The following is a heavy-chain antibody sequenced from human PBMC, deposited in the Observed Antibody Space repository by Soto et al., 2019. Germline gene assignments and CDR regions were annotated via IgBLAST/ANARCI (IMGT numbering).Heavy chain of an antibody. Sequence: SVKVSCKASGGTFSSYAISWVRQAPGQGLEWMGGIIPIFGTANYAQKFQGRVTITADESTSTAYMELSSLRSEDTDVYYCARRGRYCSGGSCSSRGFGWLDPWGQGTMVTVSS. CDR1: GGTFSSYA. J-gene: IGHJ5*02. D-gene: IGHD2-15*01. CDR2: IIPIFGTA. V-gene: IGHV1-69*13. CDR3: ARRGRYCSGGSCSSRGFGWLDP.